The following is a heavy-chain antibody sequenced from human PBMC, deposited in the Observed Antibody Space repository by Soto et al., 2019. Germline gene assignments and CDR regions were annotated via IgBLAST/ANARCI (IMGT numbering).Heavy chain of an antibody. CDR3: ARVSFDYVTGMDV. CDR1: GGPITNY. D-gene: IGHD4-17*01. Sequence: QVQLQESGPGLVKPSQTLSLTCTVSGGPITNYWSWIRQHPGKGLEWIGYIYDSGSTYYNPSLKSRVTASLDTSKNLLALKLTSVTAADTAVYYCARVSFDYVTGMDVWGQGTTVTVSS. J-gene: IGHJ6*02. CDR2: IYDSGST. V-gene: IGHV4-31*03.